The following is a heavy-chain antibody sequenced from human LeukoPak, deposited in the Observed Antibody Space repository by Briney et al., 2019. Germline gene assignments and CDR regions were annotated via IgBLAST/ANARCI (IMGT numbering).Heavy chain of an antibody. CDR2: INPNSGDT. D-gene: IGHD6-13*01. V-gene: IGHV1-2*02. J-gene: IGHJ4*02. CDR1: GYTFSDYY. Sequence: VASVKVSCKTSGYTFSDYYIHWIRQAPGQGLEWVGWINPNSGDTDYAQKFQGRVTMTTDTSTSTAYMELRSPRSDDTAVYYCARGYSSSWTLDYWGQGTLVSVSS. CDR3: ARGYSSSWTLDY.